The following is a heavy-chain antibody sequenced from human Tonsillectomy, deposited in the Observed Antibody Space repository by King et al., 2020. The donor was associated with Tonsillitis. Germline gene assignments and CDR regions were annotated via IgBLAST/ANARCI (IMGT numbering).Heavy chain of an antibody. Sequence: VQLVQSGAEVKKPGSSVKVSCQASGGTFSSYAISWVRQAPGQGLEWMGRIIPILGITKYAQKFQGRVTITADKSTSTAYMELSSLRSEDTAVYYCARDSAHTVNTFDYWGQGTLVTVSS. D-gene: IGHD4-17*01. CDR3: ARDSAHTVNTFDY. V-gene: IGHV1-69*04. J-gene: IGHJ4*02. CDR1: GGTFSSYA. CDR2: IIPILGIT.